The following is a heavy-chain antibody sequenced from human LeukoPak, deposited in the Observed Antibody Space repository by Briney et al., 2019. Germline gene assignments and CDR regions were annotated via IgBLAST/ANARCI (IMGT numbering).Heavy chain of an antibody. J-gene: IGHJ4*02. V-gene: IGHV4-61*03. CDR2: VHLDGRT. Sequence: SETLSLTCTVSGVSVSDGNFYWSWLRQPPGKGLEWIGEVHLDGRTNYNPSLKSRLIMSVDLPENHISLKLTSVTAADTAVYYCAREGSLYLPLDYSGQGTLVTVSS. CDR3: AREGSLYLPLDY. CDR1: GVSVSDGNFY. D-gene: IGHD6-19*01.